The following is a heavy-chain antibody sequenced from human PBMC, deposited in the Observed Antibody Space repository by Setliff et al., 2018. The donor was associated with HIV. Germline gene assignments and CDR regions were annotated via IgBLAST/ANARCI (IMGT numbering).Heavy chain of an antibody. D-gene: IGHD6-19*01. CDR3: ARRIYRYSSGWSFDY. CDR1: GFTFSTYY. J-gene: IGHJ4*02. Sequence: GGSLRLSCDGSGFTFSTYYMSWVRKAPGKSLEWVANIKQDGSEKYYVDYVKGRFIISRDNAKKSLFLQMNSLRVEDTAIYYCARRIYRYSSGWSFDYWGQGTLVTVPQ. V-gene: IGHV3-7*01. CDR2: IKQDGSEK.